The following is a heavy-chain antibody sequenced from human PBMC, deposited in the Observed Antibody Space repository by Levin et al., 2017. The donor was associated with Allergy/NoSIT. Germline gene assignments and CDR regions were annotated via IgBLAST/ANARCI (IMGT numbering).Heavy chain of an antibody. Sequence: GESLKISCKTSGYSFTGYHMHWVRQVSGQGLEWMGRINPHNGDTNYAQKFEGRVTLTRDTSIRTAYMELSSLRSDDTAVYYCARDTMVRGVNTDSWGQGTLVTVSS. D-gene: IGHD3-10*01. CDR2: INPHNGDT. CDR1: GYSFTGYH. CDR3: ARDTMVRGVNTDS. J-gene: IGHJ4*02. V-gene: IGHV1-2*02.